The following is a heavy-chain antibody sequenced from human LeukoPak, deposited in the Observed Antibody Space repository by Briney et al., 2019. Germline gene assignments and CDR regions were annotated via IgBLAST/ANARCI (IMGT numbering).Heavy chain of an antibody. V-gene: IGHV1-69*13. Sequence: GASVKVSCKASGGTFISYAISWVRQTPGQGLEWIGGIIPIFGTANYAQKFQGRVTITADESTSTAYMELSGLRPEKRPVYYCPRLDYYGDYCSDYFYYWGEGTLVTVSS. CDR1: GGTFISYA. CDR3: PRLDYYGDYCSDYFYY. D-gene: IGHD4-17*01. CDR2: IIPIFGTA. J-gene: IGHJ4*02.